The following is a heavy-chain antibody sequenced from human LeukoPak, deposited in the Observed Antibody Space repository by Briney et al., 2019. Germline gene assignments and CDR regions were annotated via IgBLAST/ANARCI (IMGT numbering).Heavy chain of an antibody. V-gene: IGHV3-7*01. CDR2: INQDGNEK. J-gene: IGHJ1*01. CDR3: ATYSTLNARDFQH. Sequence: PGGSLRLSCAVSGFTFNNYGMTWVRQAPGEGLEWVANINQDGNEKYYVDSVEGRFTISRDNAKKSVYLQMNSLRVEDTAVYYCATYSTLNARDFQHWGQGTLVIVSS. CDR1: GFTFNNYG. D-gene: IGHD2/OR15-2a*01.